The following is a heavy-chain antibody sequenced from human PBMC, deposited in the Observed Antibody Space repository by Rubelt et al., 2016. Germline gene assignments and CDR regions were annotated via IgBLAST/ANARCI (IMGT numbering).Heavy chain of an antibody. J-gene: IGHJ4*02. CDR1: GYSFTDYF. CDR2: INPKDGAT. D-gene: IGHD5/OR15-5a*01. V-gene: IGHV1-2*02. CDR3: ARDGRGVESVYDQLDY. Sequence: GQLVQSGAEVKKPGASVKVSCKSSGYSFTDYFIHWVRQAPGQGLEWMGSINPKDGATKYAQRFQGRVTLTGDTAMTTAYMELSGLRSDDWAVYYCARDGRGVESVYDQLDYWGRGTLVTVSS.